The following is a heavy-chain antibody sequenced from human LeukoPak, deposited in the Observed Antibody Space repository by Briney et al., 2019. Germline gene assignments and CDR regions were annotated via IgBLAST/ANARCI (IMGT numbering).Heavy chain of an antibody. CDR1: GYTFTGYY. V-gene: IGHV1-2*02. J-gene: IGHJ4*02. CDR3: ARVYSGSYSLDY. CDR2: INPNSGGT. Sequence: ASVKVSCKASGYTFTGYYMHWVRQAPGQGLEWMGWINPNSGGTNYAQKFQGRVTMTRDTSISTAYMELSRLRSDDTAVYYCARVYSGSYSLDYWGQGTLVTVSS. D-gene: IGHD1-26*01.